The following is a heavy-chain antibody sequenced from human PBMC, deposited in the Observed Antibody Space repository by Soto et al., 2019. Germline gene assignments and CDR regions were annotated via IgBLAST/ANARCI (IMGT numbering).Heavy chain of an antibody. D-gene: IGHD6-19*01. Sequence: SETRSLTCSVSGGSISSYYWSWIRQPPGKGLEWIGYGHYSGSTKYNPSLKSRVTISVDTSKNQFSLNLRSVTAADTAVYYCAREYSSAPYNWFDPWGQGTRVTVSS. J-gene: IGHJ5*02. CDR2: GHYSGST. CDR3: AREYSSAPYNWFDP. V-gene: IGHV4-59*01. CDR1: GGSISSYY.